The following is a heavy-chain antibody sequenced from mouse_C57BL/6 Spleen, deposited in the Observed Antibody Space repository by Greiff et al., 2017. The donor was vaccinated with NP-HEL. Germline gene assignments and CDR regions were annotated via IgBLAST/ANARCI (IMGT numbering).Heavy chain of an antibody. Sequence: EVKLVESGGGLVKPGGSLKLSCAASGFTFSSYAMSWVRQTPEKRLEWVATISDGGSYTYYPDNVKGRFTISRDNAKNNLYLQMSHLKSEDTAMYYCARDSRNYYGSIPSFDYWGQGTTLTVSS. D-gene: IGHD1-1*01. V-gene: IGHV5-4*01. J-gene: IGHJ2*01. CDR3: ARDSRNYYGSIPSFDY. CDR2: ISDGGSYT. CDR1: GFTFSSYA.